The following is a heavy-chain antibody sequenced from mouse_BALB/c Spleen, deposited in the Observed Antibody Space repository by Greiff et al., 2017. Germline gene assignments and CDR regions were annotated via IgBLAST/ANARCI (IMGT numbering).Heavy chain of an antibody. J-gene: IGHJ4*01. CDR3: ARDRERPYAMDY. D-gene: IGHD2-12*01. CDR1: GFSLTSYG. CDR2: IWAGGST. V-gene: IGHV2-9*02. Sequence: QVQLKESGPGLVAPSQSLSITCTVSGFSLTSYGVHWVRQPPGKGLEWLGVIWAGGSTNYNSALMSRLSISKDNSKSQVFLKMNSLQTDDTAMYYCARDRERPYAMDYWGQGTSVTVSS.